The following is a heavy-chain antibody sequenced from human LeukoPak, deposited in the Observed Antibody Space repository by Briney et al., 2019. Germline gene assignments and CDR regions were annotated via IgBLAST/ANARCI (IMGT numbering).Heavy chain of an antibody. Sequence: PGGSLRLSCAASGFTVSSNYMSWVHQAPGKGLEWVSVIYSGGSTYYADSVKGRFTISRHNSKNTLYLQMNSLRAKDTAVYYCARLDTALVSYYYYYFMDVWGKGTTVTVSS. V-gene: IGHV3-53*04. CDR1: GFTVSSNY. CDR2: IYSGGST. D-gene: IGHD5-18*01. CDR3: ARLDTALVSYYYYYFMDV. J-gene: IGHJ6*03.